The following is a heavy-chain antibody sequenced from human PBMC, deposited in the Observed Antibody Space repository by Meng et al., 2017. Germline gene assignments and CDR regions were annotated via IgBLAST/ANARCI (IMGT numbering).Heavy chain of an antibody. D-gene: IGHD2-15*01. CDR3: ARDLRIVVVEPQYGMDV. CDR1: GYTFTGYY. V-gene: IGHV1-2*02. Sequence: ASVRVSCXASGYTFTGYYMHWVRQAPGQGLEWMGWINPNSGGTNYAQKFQGRVTMTRDTSISTAYMELSRLRSDDTAVYYCARDLRIVVVEPQYGMDVWGQGTTVTVSS. CDR2: INPNSGGT. J-gene: IGHJ6*02.